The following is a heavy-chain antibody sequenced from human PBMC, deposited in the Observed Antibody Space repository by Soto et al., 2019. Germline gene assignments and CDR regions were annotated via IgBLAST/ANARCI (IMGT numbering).Heavy chain of an antibody. V-gene: IGHV4-59*08. CDR2: IYYSGST. J-gene: IGHJ5*02. Sequence: PSETLSLTCTVSGGSISSYYWSWIRQPPGKGLEWIGYIYYSGSTNYNPSLKSRVTISVDTSKNQFSLKLSSVTAADTAVYYCARTENGDHPLNWFDPWGQGTLLTVSS. D-gene: IGHD4-17*01. CDR3: ARTENGDHPLNWFDP. CDR1: GGSISSYY.